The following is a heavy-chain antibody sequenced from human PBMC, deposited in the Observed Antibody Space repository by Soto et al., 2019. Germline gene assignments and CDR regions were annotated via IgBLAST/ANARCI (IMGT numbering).Heavy chain of an antibody. V-gene: IGHV3-13*01. CDR2: IGTAGDT. Sequence: AGGSLRLSCAASGFTFSSYDMHWVRQATGKGLEWVSAIGTAGDTYYPGSVKGRFTISRENAKNSLYLQMNSLRAGDTAVYYCARGYCSSTSCYPGAYYYYGMDVWGQGTTVTVSS. CDR1: GFTFSSYD. D-gene: IGHD2-2*01. J-gene: IGHJ6*02. CDR3: ARGYCSSTSCYPGAYYYYGMDV.